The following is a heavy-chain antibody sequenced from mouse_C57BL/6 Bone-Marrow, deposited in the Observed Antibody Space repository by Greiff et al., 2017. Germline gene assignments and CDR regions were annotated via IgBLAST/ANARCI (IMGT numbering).Heavy chain of an antibody. V-gene: IGHV1-52*01. CDR3: ASRYFDV. CDR2: IDPSDSET. Sequence: QVQLKQPGAELVRPGSSVKLSCKASGYTFTSYWMHWVKQRPIQGLEWIGNIDPSDSETHYNQKFKDKATLTVDKSSSTAYMQLSSLTSEDSAVXCCASRYFDVWGTGTTVIVSS. CDR1: GYTFTSYW. J-gene: IGHJ1*03.